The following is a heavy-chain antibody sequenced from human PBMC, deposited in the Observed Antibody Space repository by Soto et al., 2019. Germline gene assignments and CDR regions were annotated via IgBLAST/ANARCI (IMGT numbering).Heavy chain of an antibody. J-gene: IGHJ4*02. CDR3: ARGSGSYYAY. CDR1: GASVSSGNYY. D-gene: IGHD1-26*01. V-gene: IGHV4-61*01. Sequence: QVQLQESGPGLVKPSETLSLTCTVSGASVSSGNYYWSWIRQPPGKGLECIGYISYSGSTNYNPSPKXXVXIFXDTSKNQFSLKLSSVTAADTAVYYCARGSGSYYAYWGQGTLVTVSS. CDR2: ISYSGST.